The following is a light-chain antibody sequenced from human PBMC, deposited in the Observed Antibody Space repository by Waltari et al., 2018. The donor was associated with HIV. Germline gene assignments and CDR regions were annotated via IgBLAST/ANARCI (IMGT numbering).Light chain of an antibody. Sequence: QSALTQPASVSGSPGQSITISCTGTSSDVGGYNYVSWYQHHQAKTPKLMIYDVSNRPSLVVNRFAGSKSGNTASLTISGLQAEDEADYYCSSYASSSTPNWVFGGGTKLTVL. CDR1: SSDVGGYNY. CDR3: SSYASSSTPNWV. CDR2: DVS. V-gene: IGLV2-14*01. J-gene: IGLJ3*02.